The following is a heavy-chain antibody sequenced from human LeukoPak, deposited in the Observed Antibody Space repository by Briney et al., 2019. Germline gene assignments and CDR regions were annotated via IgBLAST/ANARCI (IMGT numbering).Heavy chain of an antibody. CDR3: AREQVRSIAAPEAFDI. Sequence: ASVKVSCKASGYTFNSYGINLVRQAPGQGLEWMGCISPYNGNTNYAQKFQGRVTMTTDTSTSTAYMDLRSLRSDDTAVYSCAREQVRSIAAPEAFDIWGQGTMVTVSS. CDR2: ISPYNGNT. J-gene: IGHJ3*02. D-gene: IGHD6-6*01. CDR1: GYTFNSYG. V-gene: IGHV1-18*01.